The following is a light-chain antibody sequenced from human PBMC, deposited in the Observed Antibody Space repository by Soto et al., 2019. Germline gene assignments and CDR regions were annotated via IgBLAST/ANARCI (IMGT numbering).Light chain of an antibody. CDR2: DVN. Sequence: QSVLTQPRSVSGSPGQSVTISCTGTSSDVGGYNYVSWYQQHPGKAPKLMIYDVNKRPSGVPDRFSGSKSGSTASLTISGLQSEDEADYFRCSYAGTYTYVFATGTKV. J-gene: IGLJ1*01. CDR3: CSYAGTYTYV. V-gene: IGLV2-11*01. CDR1: SSDVGGYNY.